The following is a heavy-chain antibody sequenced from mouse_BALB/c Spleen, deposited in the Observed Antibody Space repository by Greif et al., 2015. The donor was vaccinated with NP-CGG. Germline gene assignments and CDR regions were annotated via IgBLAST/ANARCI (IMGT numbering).Heavy chain of an antibody. J-gene: IGHJ1*01. CDR2: INPSNGRT. CDR1: GYPFTSYW. CDR3: ARRDYYGSSYYWYFDV. D-gene: IGHD1-1*01. V-gene: IGHV1S81*02. Sequence: QVQLQQSGAELVKPGASVKLSCKASGYPFTSYWMHWVKQRPGQGLEWIGEINPSNGRTNYNEKFKSKATLTVDKSSSTAYMQLSSLTSEDSAVYYCARRDYYGSSYYWYFDVWGAGTTVTVSS.